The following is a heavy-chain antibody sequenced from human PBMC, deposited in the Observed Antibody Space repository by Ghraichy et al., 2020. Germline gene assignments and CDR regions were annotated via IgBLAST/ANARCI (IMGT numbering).Heavy chain of an antibody. Sequence: SETLSLTCSVYGGSFSGYYWSWIRQPPGRGLEWIGEINHSGSTNYNPSLKSRVTISVDTSRNQFSLKLSSVTAADTAVYYCARLQGCRSTSYYGKAFDMWGQGTMVTVSS. CDR2: INHSGST. J-gene: IGHJ3*02. CDR3: ARLQGCRSTSYYGKAFDM. CDR1: GGSFSGYY. D-gene: IGHD2-2*01. V-gene: IGHV4-34*01.